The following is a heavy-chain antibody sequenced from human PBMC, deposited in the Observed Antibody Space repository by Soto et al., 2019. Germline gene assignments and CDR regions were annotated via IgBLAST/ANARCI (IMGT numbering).Heavy chain of an antibody. CDR1: GFTFSSYG. CDR3: AKGGYYDSSGGSWFDP. CDR2: ISYDGSNK. Sequence: QVQLVESGGGVVQPGRSLRLSCAASGFTFSSYGMHWVRQAPGKGLEWVAVISYDGSNKYYADSVKGRFTISRDNSKNTLYLQMNSLRAEDTAGYYCAKGGYYDSSGGSWFDPWGQGTLVTVSS. J-gene: IGHJ5*02. D-gene: IGHD3-22*01. V-gene: IGHV3-30*18.